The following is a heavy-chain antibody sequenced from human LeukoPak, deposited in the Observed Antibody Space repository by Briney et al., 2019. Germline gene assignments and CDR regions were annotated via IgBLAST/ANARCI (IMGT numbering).Heavy chain of an antibody. D-gene: IGHD3-10*01. CDR3: ARPSFTMVHYGMDV. CDR1: GGSISSSSYY. J-gene: IGHJ6*02. Sequence: PGETLSLTCTVSGGSISSSSYYWGWIRQPPGKGLEWIGSIYYSGSTYYNPSLKSGVTISVDTSNNQFSLKLSSVTAADTAVYYCARPSFTMVHYGMDVWGQGTTVT. V-gene: IGHV4-39*01. CDR2: IYYSGST.